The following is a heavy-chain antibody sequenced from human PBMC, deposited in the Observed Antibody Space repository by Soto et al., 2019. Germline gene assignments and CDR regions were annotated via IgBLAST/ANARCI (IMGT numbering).Heavy chain of an antibody. CDR1: GFTFSSFW. CDR2: INTDGSST. Sequence: EVQLVESGGGLVQPGGSLRLSCAVSGFTFSSFWMHWVRQAPGEGLVWVSRINTDGSSTSYADSVKGRFTISRDNAKNTLYLQMNSLRVEDTAMYYCAKRGVDTFGLSYWGQGHLVTVSS. V-gene: IGHV3-74*01. J-gene: IGHJ4*02. D-gene: IGHD3-10*01. CDR3: AKRGVDTFGLSY.